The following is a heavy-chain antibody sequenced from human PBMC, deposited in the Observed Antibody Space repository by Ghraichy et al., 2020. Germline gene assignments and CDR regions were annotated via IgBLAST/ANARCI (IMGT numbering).Heavy chain of an antibody. CDR3: ARGAYYYGSGSYYQSHEGNYYYYGMDV. V-gene: IGHV1-8*01. CDR1: GYTFTSYD. Sequence: ASVKVSCKASGYTFTSYDINWVRQATGQGLEWMGWMNPNSGNTGYAQKFQGRVTMTRNTSISTAYMELSSLRSEDTAVYYCARGAYYYGSGSYYQSHEGNYYYYGMDVWGQGTTVTVSS. CDR2: MNPNSGNT. D-gene: IGHD3-10*01. J-gene: IGHJ6*02.